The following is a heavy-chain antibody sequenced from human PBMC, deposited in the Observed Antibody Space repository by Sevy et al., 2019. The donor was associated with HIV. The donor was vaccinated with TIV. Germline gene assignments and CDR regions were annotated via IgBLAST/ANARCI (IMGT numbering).Heavy chain of an antibody. CDR2: IQEDGSGK. J-gene: IGHJ6*03. D-gene: IGHD4-17*01. CDR3: ASDPFSVTSSNDYMDV. Sequence: RGYLRLSCAASGFTFSKYWMSWVRQAPGKGLEWVANIQEDGSGKYYVDAVKGRFTISRDNAKNSLYLQSSSLRAEDTAVYYCASDPFSVTSSNDYMDVWGKGTTGTVSS. V-gene: IGHV3-7*01. CDR1: GFTFSKYW.